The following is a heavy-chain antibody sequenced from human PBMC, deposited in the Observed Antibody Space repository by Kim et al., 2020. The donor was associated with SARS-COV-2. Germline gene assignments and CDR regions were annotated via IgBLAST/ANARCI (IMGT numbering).Heavy chain of an antibody. CDR2: ISYDGSNK. J-gene: IGHJ6*02. CDR3: ARGASSEQWLDV. D-gene: IGHD6-19*01. CDR1: GFTFSSYA. Sequence: GGSLRLSCAASGFTFSSYAMHWVRQAPGKGLEWVAVISYDGSNKYYADSVKGRFTISRDNSKNTLYLQMNSLRAEDTAVYYCARGASSEQWLDVWGQGTTVTVSS. V-gene: IGHV3-30-3*01.